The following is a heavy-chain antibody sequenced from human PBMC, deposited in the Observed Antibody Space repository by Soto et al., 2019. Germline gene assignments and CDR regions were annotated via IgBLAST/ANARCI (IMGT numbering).Heavy chain of an antibody. CDR1: GYTFTSYG. V-gene: IGHV1-18*01. D-gene: IGHD3-9*01. CDR3: ARVENYDILTGPNYYSYYMDV. CDR2: ISAYNGNT. Sequence: QVQLVQSGAEVKKPGASVKVSCKASGYTFTSYGISWVRQAPGQGLEWMGWISAYNGNTNYAQKLQGRVTMTTDTSTSTAYMELRSLRSDDTAVYYCARVENYDILTGPNYYSYYMDVWGKGTTVTVSS. J-gene: IGHJ6*03.